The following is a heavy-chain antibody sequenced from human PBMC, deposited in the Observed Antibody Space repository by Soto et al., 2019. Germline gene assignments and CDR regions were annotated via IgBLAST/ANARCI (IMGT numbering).Heavy chain of an antibody. CDR2: IYYSGPT. Sequence: SETLSLTCTVSGGSVSRDSNFWSWIRQPPGKGLEWIGYIYYSGPTRYNPSLESRVTISIDSSKNQVALNLTSVTAADTAVYYCARGYSHYAHWGRGTLVTVSS. CDR3: ARGYSHYAH. D-gene: IGHD4-4*01. J-gene: IGHJ4*02. CDR1: GGSVSRDSNF. V-gene: IGHV4-61*01.